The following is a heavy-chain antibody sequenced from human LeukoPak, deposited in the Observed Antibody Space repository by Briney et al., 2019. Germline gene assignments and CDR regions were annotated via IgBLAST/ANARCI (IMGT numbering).Heavy chain of an antibody. Sequence: GESLKIACKGYGYSFTSYWIGWVRQMPGKGLEWMGIIYPGDSDTRYSPSFQGQVTISADKSISTAYLQWSSLKASDTAMYYCARILSPDAFDIWGQGTMVTVSS. CDR1: GYSFTSYW. CDR2: IYPGDSDT. J-gene: IGHJ3*02. V-gene: IGHV5-51*01. CDR3: ARILSPDAFDI.